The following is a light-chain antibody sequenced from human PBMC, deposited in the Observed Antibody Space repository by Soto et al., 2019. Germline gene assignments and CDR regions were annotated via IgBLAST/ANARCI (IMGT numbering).Light chain of an antibody. J-gene: IGKJ1*01. Sequence: EIVLTQSPATLSLSPGERATLSCRASQSVGSNYLAWYQQKPGQAPRLLIYGTSSRATGIPDRFSGSGSGTDFTLTISRLEPEDFALYYCQHYGSSPRTFGQGTKVDIK. CDR3: QHYGSSPRT. CDR1: QSVGSNY. V-gene: IGKV3-20*01. CDR2: GTS.